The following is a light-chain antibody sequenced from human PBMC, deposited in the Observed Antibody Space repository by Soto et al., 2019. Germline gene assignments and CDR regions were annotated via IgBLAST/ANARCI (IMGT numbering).Light chain of an antibody. V-gene: IGLV2-11*01. CDR3: CSYAGSYTYL. CDR1: ISDVGGYNY. Sequence: QSALTQPASVSGSPGQSITISCTGTISDVGGYNYVSWYQQHPGKAPKLIIYDVNERPSGVPDRFSGSKSGNTASLTVSGLRAEDEADYYCCSYAGSYTYLFGTGTKVTVL. J-gene: IGLJ1*01. CDR2: DVN.